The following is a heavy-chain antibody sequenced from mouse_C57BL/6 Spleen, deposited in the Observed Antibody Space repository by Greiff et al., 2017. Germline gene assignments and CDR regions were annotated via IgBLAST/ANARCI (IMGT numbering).Heavy chain of an antibody. J-gene: IGHJ4*01. CDR2: IRNKANGYTT. CDR3: ARYGDDGYYYYAMDY. CDR1: GFTFTDYY. D-gene: IGHD2-3*01. V-gene: IGHV7-3*01. Sequence: EVKVVESGGGLVQPGGSLSLSCAASGFTFTDYYMSWVRQPPGKALAWLGFIRNKANGYTTEYSASVKGRFTISRDNSQSILYLQMNALRAEDSDTYYCARYGDDGYYYYAMDYWGQGTSVTVSS.